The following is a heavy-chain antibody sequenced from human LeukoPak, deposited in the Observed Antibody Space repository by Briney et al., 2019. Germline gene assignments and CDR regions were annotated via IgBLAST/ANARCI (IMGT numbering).Heavy chain of an antibody. Sequence: SETLSLTCGVYGGSFSGYYWSWIRQPPGKGLEWIGEINHSGSTNYNPSLKSRVTISVDTSKNQFSLKLSSVTAADTAVYYCAKNGQSGFSFDPWGQGTLVTVSS. V-gene: IGHV4-34*01. D-gene: IGHD3-3*01. J-gene: IGHJ5*02. CDR3: AKNGQSGFSFDP. CDR1: GGSFSGYY. CDR2: INHSGST.